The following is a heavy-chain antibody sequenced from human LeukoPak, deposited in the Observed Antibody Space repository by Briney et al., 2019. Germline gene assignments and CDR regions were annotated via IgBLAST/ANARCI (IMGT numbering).Heavy chain of an antibody. V-gene: IGHV3-64*01. Sequence: PGGSLRLSCAASGVTFSSYAMHWVRQAPGKGVEYVSAISSNGGSTYYANSVKGRFTISRDNSKNTLYLQMGSLRAEDMAVYYCARDDSSGYQADYWGQGTLVTVSS. CDR2: ISSNGGST. CDR1: GVTFSSYA. J-gene: IGHJ4*02. D-gene: IGHD3-22*01. CDR3: ARDDSSGYQADY.